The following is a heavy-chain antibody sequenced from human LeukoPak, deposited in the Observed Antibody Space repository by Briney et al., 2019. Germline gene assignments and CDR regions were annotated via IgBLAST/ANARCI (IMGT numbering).Heavy chain of an antibody. CDR2: IRYDGNDK. V-gene: IGHV3-30*02. CDR1: GFTFGSYG. Sequence: GGSLRLSCAASGFTFGSYGMHWVRQAPDKGLEWVAFIRYDGNDKFYADSVKGRFTTSRDNSKNTLYLQMNSLRAEDTAVYYCAKAYCSISCSTDLYFQHWGQGTLVTVSS. CDR3: AKAYCSISCSTDLYFQH. D-gene: IGHD2-2*02. J-gene: IGHJ1*01.